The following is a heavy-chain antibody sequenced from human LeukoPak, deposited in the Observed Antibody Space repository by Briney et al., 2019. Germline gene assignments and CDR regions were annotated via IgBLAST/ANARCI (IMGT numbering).Heavy chain of an antibody. V-gene: IGHV3-9*01. Sequence: PGGSLRLSCAASGFTFDDYAMFWVRQAPGKGLEWVSGISWNSQIIDYADSVKGRFTISRDNAKNSLHLQMNSLRAEDTAVYYCAKAGVISLGYYFDYWGQGTLVTVSS. CDR2: ISWNSQII. CDR3: AKAGVISLGYYFDY. J-gene: IGHJ4*02. D-gene: IGHD3-10*01. CDR1: GFTFDDYA.